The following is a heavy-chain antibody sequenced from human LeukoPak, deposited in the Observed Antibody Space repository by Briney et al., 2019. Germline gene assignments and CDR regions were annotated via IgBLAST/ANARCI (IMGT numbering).Heavy chain of an antibody. CDR1: GGTFSSYA. J-gene: IGHJ6*03. Sequence: ASVKVSCKASGGTFSSYAISWVRQAPGQGLEWMGGIIPIFGTANYAQKFQGRVTITADESTSTAYMELSSLRSEDTAVYYCARASTIFGVESPYYYYYMDVWGKGTTVTVSS. CDR2: IIPIFGTA. V-gene: IGHV1-69*13. D-gene: IGHD3-3*01. CDR3: ARASTIFGVESPYYYYYMDV.